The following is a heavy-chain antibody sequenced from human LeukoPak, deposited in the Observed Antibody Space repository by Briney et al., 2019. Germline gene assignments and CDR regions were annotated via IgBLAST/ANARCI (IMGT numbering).Heavy chain of an antibody. J-gene: IGHJ4*02. CDR3: ARESYGGNSGVFDY. CDR2: IYYSGST. D-gene: IGHD4-23*01. CDR1: GGSISSYY. V-gene: IGHV4-59*01. Sequence: PSETLSLTCTVSGGSISSYYWSWIRQPPGKGLEWIGYIYYSGSTNYNPSLKSRVTISVDTSKNQFSLKLSSVTAADTAVYYCARESYGGNSGVFDYWGQGTLVTVSS.